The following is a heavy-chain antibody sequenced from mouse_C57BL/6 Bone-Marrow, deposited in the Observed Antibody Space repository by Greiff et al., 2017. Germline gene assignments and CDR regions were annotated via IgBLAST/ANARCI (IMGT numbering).Heavy chain of an antibody. Sequence: GGGLVQPKGSLKLSCAASGFSFHTYAMNWVRQAPGKGLEWVARIRSKSNNYATYYADSVKDRFTISRDDSESMLYLQMNNLKTEDTAMYYCVLNWENAMDYWGQGTSVTVSS. CDR2: IRSKSNNYAT. J-gene: IGHJ4*01. D-gene: IGHD4-1*01. V-gene: IGHV10-1*01. CDR1: GFSFHTYA. CDR3: VLNWENAMDY.